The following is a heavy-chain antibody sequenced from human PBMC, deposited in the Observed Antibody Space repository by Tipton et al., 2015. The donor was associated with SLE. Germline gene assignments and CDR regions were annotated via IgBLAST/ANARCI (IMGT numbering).Heavy chain of an antibody. V-gene: IGHV3-30-3*02. D-gene: IGHD3-16*02. J-gene: IGHJ6*02. CDR2: ISYDGSNK. Sequence: SLRLSCAASGFTFSSYAMHWVRQAPGKGLEWVAVISYDGSNKYYADSVKGRFTISRDNSKNTLCLQMNSLRAEDTAVYYCAKVPVREFGGVIATGYYGLDVWGQGTTVTVSS. CDR3: AKVPVREFGGVIATGYYGLDV. CDR1: GFTFSSYA.